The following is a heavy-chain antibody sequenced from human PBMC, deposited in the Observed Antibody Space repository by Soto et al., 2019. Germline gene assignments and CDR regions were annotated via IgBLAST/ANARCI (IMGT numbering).Heavy chain of an antibody. CDR2: IYDSGNT. Sequence: QVQLQESGPGLVKPSQTLSLTCTVSGGSISSGGYYWSWIRQHPGKGLEWIGYIYDSGNTYYNPSLESRVTISVDTSKTQFSLELSSVTAADTAVYYLERGVLGWLSHPYYGMDVWGQGTTVTVSS. CDR3: ERGVLGWLSHPYYGMDV. V-gene: IGHV4-31*03. CDR1: GGSISSGGYY. D-gene: IGHD3-3*01. J-gene: IGHJ6*02.